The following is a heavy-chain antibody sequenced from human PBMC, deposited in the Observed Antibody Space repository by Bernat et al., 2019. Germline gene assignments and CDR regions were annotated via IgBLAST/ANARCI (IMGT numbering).Heavy chain of an antibody. CDR2: IDFGGRT. CDR1: GGSISSNIYY. D-gene: IGHD5-12*01. V-gene: IGHV4-39*01. CDR3: ARRGYSDYDLFDY. J-gene: IGHJ4*02. Sequence: QLQLQESGPGLVKPSETLSLTCTVSGGSISSNIYYWDWIRQPPGKGLEWIGSIDFGGRTYYNTSLKSRVTISVDTSKNQFSLKLSSVTAADTAVYYCARRGYSDYDLFDYWGQGTLVTVSS.